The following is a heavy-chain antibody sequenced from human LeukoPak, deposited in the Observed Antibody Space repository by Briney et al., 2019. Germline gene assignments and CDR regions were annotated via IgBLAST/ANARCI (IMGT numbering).Heavy chain of an antibody. CDR1: GGSINNYY. D-gene: IGHD3-10*01. J-gene: IGHJ3*02. Sequence: PSETLSLTCTVSGGSINNYYWSWVRQPPGAGLEWLAYIYYTGSTNYNPSLKTRLTISVDTSKNQFSLRLNSVTAADTAVYYCARESGMVRGVMSFDIWGQGTMVTVSS. CDR2: IYYTGST. V-gene: IGHV4-59*12. CDR3: ARESGMVRGVMSFDI.